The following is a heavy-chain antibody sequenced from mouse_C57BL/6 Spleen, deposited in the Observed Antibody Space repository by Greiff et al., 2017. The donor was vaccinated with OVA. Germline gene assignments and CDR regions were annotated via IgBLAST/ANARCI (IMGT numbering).Heavy chain of an antibody. Sequence: EVQGVESGGGLVKPGGSLKLSCAASGFTFSDYGMHWVRQAPEKGLEWVAYISSGSSTIYYADTVKGRFTISRDNAKNTLFLQMTSLRSEDTAMYYCARWGLTDYFDYWGQGTTLTVSS. CDR2: ISSGSSTI. D-gene: IGHD3-1*01. J-gene: IGHJ2*01. CDR1: GFTFSDYG. V-gene: IGHV5-17*01. CDR3: ARWGLTDYFDY.